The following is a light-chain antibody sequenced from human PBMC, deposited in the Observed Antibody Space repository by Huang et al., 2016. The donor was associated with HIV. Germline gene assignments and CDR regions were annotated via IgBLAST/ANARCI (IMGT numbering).Light chain of an antibody. Sequence: DIQMTQSPSSLSASVGDRVTITCRASQTMSSYLNWYPQKPGKAPKLLMYATSSLQSGVPSRFSGSGAGTHFTLTIRSLQLEDFATYYCQQSYSTPFTFGPGTKVDIK. CDR1: QTMSSY. CDR3: QQSYSTPFT. CDR2: ATS. V-gene: IGKV1-39*01. J-gene: IGKJ3*01.